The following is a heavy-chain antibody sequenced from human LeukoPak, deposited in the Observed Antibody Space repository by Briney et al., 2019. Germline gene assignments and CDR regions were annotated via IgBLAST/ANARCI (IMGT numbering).Heavy chain of an antibody. Sequence: GGSLRLSCAASGFTFSSYDMSWVRQAPGRGLEWVSAIGGGGTPYYADSVKGRFTISRDNSKNTLYLQMNSLRAEDTAVHHCAKDDHGGSGWRDYFDQWGQGTLVTVSS. V-gene: IGHV3-23*01. CDR1: GFTFSSYD. D-gene: IGHD6-19*01. J-gene: IGHJ4*02. CDR3: AKDDHGGSGWRDYFDQ. CDR2: IGGGGTP.